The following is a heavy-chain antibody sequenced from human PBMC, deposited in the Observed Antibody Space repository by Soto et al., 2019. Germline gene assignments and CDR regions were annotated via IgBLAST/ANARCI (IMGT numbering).Heavy chain of an antibody. J-gene: IGHJ6*02. Sequence: SETLSLTCTISGGSISNYYWTWIRQTPGKGLEWIGYVYYSGNTNYNPSLKSRVTISVDTSKNQFSLKLSSVTAADTAVYYCARVAVAGWSNYYYGMDVWGQGTTVTVSS. CDR3: ARVAVAGWSNYYYGMDV. CDR1: GGSISNYY. CDR2: VYYSGNT. D-gene: IGHD6-19*01. V-gene: IGHV4-59*01.